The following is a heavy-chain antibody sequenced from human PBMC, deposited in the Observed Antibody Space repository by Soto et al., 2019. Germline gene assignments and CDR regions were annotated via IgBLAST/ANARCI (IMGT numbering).Heavy chain of an antibody. Sequence: PSETLCLTCPVSGGSISSSSHYWGWLRPPPGKGLEWIGYIYYSGSTYYNPSLKSRVTISIDTSKNQFSLNLNSVTAADTAVYYCARRPYYYYYGMDVWG. J-gene: IGHJ6*01. CDR3: ARRPYYYYYGMDV. CDR1: GGSISSSSHY. CDR2: IYYSGST. V-gene: IGHV4-61*05.